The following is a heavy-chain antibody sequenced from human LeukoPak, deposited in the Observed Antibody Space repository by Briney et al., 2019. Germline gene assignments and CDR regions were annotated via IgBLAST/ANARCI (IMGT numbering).Heavy chain of an antibody. J-gene: IGHJ6*02. CDR1: GFTFSSYA. CDR2: ISYDGSNK. V-gene: IGHV3-30-3*01. CDR3: ARDLGDYDSSGWPRGGFYYGMDV. D-gene: IGHD6-19*01. Sequence: GRSLRLSCAASGFTFSSYAMHWVRQAPGKGLEWVAVISYDGSNKYYADSVKGQFTISRDNSKNTLYLQMNSLRAEDTAVYYCARDLGDYDSSGWPRGGFYYGMDVWGQGTTVTVSS.